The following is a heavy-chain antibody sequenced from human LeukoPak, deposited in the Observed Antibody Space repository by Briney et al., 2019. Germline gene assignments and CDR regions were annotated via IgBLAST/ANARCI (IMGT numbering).Heavy chain of an antibody. D-gene: IGHD5-24*01. Sequence: TSETLSLTCAVYGGSFSGYFWSWIRQSPGKGLEWIGETNHSGRINYNPSLKSRVTISVDTSKNQFSLNLRSVTAADTAVYYCARGQFQRDYWGQGTLVIVSS. J-gene: IGHJ4*02. CDR3: ARGQFQRDY. CDR2: TNHSGRI. CDR1: GGSFSGYF. V-gene: IGHV4-34*01.